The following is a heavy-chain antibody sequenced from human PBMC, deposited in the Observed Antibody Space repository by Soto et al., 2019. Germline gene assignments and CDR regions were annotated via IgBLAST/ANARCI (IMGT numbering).Heavy chain of an antibody. V-gene: IGHV3-73*02. D-gene: IGHD5-18*01. Sequence: EVQLVESGGGLVQPGGSLKLSCAASGFTFSGSAMHWVRQASGKGLEWDGRIRSKANSYATAYAASVKGRFTISRDDSKNTAYLQMNSLKTEDTAVYYCTRHVHDGYDYWGQGTLVTVS. CDR3: TRHVHDGYDY. CDR1: GFTFSGSA. CDR2: IRSKANSYAT. J-gene: IGHJ4*02.